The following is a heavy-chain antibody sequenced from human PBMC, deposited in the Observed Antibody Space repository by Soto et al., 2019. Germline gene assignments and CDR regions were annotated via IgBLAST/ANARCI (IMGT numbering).Heavy chain of an antibody. CDR3: AKKGLINDYGDDYYYDMDV. Sequence: PSETLSLTCTVSGGSISSYYWSWIRQPPGKGLEWIGYIYYSGSTNYNPSLKSRVTISVDTSKNQFSLKLNAVTAADTAVYYCAKKGLINDYGDDYYYDMDVWGQGTTVTVSS. CDR1: GGSISSYY. D-gene: IGHD4-17*01. V-gene: IGHV4-59*01. J-gene: IGHJ6*02. CDR2: IYYSGST.